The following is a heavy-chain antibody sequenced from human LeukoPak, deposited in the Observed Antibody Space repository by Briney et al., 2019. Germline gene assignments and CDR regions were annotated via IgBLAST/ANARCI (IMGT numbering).Heavy chain of an antibody. Sequence: GGSLRPSCAASGFTFDSYGMHWVREAPGKGLEGVAVISYDGSNKYYVDSVKGRFTISRDNSKNTLYLQMNSLRPEDTAVYYCAKDRTYDYGTYDAFDIWGPGTMVTVSS. CDR3: AKDRTYDYGTYDAFDI. CDR1: GFTFDSYG. CDR2: ISYDGSNK. V-gene: IGHV3-30*18. J-gene: IGHJ3*02. D-gene: IGHD4-17*01.